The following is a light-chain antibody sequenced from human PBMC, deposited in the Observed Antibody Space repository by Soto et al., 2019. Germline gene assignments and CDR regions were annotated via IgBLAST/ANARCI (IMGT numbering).Light chain of an antibody. CDR2: VTS. Sequence: DIQMAQSPSSLSASVGDRVTITCRAGQNIAKYLNWYQQKPGKAPLLLIYVTSKLEIGVPSRFAGSGSGTDFTLTISSLQPEDFATYYCQETYSKPPTFGGGTKVDIK. J-gene: IGKJ4*01. V-gene: IGKV1-39*01. CDR3: QETYSKPPT. CDR1: QNIAKY.